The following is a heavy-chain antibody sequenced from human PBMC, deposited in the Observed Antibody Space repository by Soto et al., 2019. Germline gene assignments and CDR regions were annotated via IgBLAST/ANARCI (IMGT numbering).Heavy chain of an antibody. CDR3: ARDGYYDSSGLIRGWFDP. CDR2: IIPSFGTA. J-gene: IGHJ5*02. Sequence: QVQLVQSGAEVKKPGSSVKVSCKASGGTFSSYAISWVRQAPGQGLEWMGGIIPSFGTANYAQKFQGRVTITADESTSTAYMELSSLRSEDTAVYYCARDGYYDSSGLIRGWFDPWGQGTLVTVSS. CDR1: GGTFSSYA. D-gene: IGHD3-22*01. V-gene: IGHV1-69*12.